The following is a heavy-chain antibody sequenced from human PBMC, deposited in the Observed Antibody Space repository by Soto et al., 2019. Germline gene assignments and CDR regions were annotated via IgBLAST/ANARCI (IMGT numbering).Heavy chain of an antibody. V-gene: IGHV6-1*01. CDR1: GDSVSSNSAA. CDR3: ARDFFRWGLDQLLGSYYGMDV. D-gene: IGHD2-2*01. J-gene: IGHJ6*02. Sequence: PSQTLSLTCAISGDSVSSNSAAWNWIRQSPSRGLEWLGRTYYRSKWYNDYAVSVKSRITINPDTSKNQFSLQLNSVTPEDTAVYYCARDFFRWGLDQLLGSYYGMDVWGQGTTVTVSS. CDR2: TYYRSKWYN.